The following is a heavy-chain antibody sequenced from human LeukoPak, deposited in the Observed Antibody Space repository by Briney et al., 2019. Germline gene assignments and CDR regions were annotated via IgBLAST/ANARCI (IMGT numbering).Heavy chain of an antibody. CDR3: ARSNWFDP. CDR1: GGSISTYY. V-gene: IGHV4-59*12. CDR2: ISYTGST. D-gene: IGHD2-8*01. Sequence: SETLSLTCTVSGGSISTYYWSWIRQPPGKGLEWIGYISYTGSTNFNPSLKCRVTISVDTSNNQFSLKLSSVTAADTAVYYCARSNWFDPWGQGTLVTVSS. J-gene: IGHJ5*02.